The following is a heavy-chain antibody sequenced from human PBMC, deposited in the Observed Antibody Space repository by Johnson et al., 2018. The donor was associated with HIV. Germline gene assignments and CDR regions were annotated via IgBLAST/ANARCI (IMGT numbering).Heavy chain of an antibody. D-gene: IGHD3-22*01. Sequence: VQLVESGGGLVQPGGSLRLSCAASGFTFSSYWMHWVRQAPGKGLVWVSRINSDWIGTSHADSVKGRFTISSANARNTLYLQMNSLRAEDTAVYYCARGGRWYYYDSSGGQDAFDIWGQGTMVTVSS. CDR1: GFTFSSYW. J-gene: IGHJ3*02. CDR2: INSDWIGT. V-gene: IGHV3-74*01. CDR3: ARGGRWYYYDSSGGQDAFDI.